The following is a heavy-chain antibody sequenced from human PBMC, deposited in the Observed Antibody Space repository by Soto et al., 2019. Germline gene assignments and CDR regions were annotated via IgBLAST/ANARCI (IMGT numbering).Heavy chain of an antibody. V-gene: IGHV3-30-3*01. Sequence: GGSLRLSCAASGFTFSSYAMHWVRQAPGKGLEWVAVISYDGSNKYYADSVKGRFTISRDNSKNTLYLQMNSLRAEDTAVYYCARGVGRITIFGVARVDAFDIWGQGTMVTVS. CDR1: GFTFSSYA. CDR3: ARGVGRITIFGVARVDAFDI. D-gene: IGHD3-3*01. J-gene: IGHJ3*02. CDR2: ISYDGSNK.